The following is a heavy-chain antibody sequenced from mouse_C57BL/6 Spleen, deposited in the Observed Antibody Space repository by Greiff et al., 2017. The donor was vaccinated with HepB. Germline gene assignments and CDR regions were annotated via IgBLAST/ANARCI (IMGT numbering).Heavy chain of an antibody. Sequence: VQLQQPGAELVRPGSSVKLSCKASGYTFTSYWMHWVKQRPIQGLEWIGNIDPSDSETHYNQKFKDKATLTVDKSSSTAYMQLSSLTSEDSAVYYGARGNYDYHEGYFDVWGTGTTVTVSS. CDR3: ARGNYDYHEGYFDV. CDR1: GYTFTSYW. V-gene: IGHV1-52*01. D-gene: IGHD2-4*01. CDR2: IDPSDSET. J-gene: IGHJ1*03.